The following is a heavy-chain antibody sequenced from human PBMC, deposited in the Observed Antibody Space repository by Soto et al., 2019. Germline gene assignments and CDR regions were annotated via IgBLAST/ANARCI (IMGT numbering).Heavy chain of an antibody. D-gene: IGHD6-13*01. CDR2: ISSSSSYI. V-gene: IGHV3-21*01. J-gene: IGHJ6*02. Sequence: GGSLRLSCAASGFTFSSYSMNWVRQAPGKGLEWVSSISSSSSYIYYADSVKGRFTISRDNAKNSLYLQMNSLRAEDTAVYYCARDGESSSWFSVYYGMDVWGQGTTVTVSS. CDR1: GFTFSSYS. CDR3: ARDGESSSWFSVYYGMDV.